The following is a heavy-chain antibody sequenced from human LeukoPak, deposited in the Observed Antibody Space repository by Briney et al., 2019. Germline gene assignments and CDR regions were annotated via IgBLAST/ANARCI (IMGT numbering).Heavy chain of an antibody. CDR1: GFTFSSYA. J-gene: IGHJ4*02. D-gene: IGHD3-10*01. CDR3: AKDPVRNYYGSGSYRGNDY. V-gene: IGHV3-30-3*01. Sequence: GRSLRLSCAASGFTFSSYAMHWVRQAPGKGLGWVAVISYDGSNKYYADSVKGRFTISRDNSKNTLYLQMNSLRAEDTAVYYCAKDPVRNYYGSGSYRGNDYWGQGTLVTVSS. CDR2: ISYDGSNK.